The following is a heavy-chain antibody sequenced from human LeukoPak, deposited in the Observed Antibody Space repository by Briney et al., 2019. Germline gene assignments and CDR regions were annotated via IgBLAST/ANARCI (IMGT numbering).Heavy chain of an antibody. CDR3: ASEKFHTGSHTTPDY. CDR1: GFTFSDRN. CDR2: IWYDGSHQ. J-gene: IGHJ4*02. Sequence: GGSLRLSCAVSGFTFSDRNMDWVRQAPGKGLEWVAVIWYDGSHQHYTDSVKGRFTVSRDNSKNTLFLQMDSLRAEDTAVYYCASEKFHTGSHTTPDYWGQGTLVTVSS. D-gene: IGHD1-26*01. V-gene: IGHV3-33*08.